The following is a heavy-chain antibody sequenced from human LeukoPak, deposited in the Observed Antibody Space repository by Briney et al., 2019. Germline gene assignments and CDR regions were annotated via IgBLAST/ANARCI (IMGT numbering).Heavy chain of an antibody. D-gene: IGHD2-8*01. Sequence: GGSLRPSCAASGFTFSSYEMNWVRQAPGKGLEWVSYISSSGSTIYYADSVKGRFTISRDNAKNSLYLQMNSLRAEDTAVYYCAAILGYCTNGVCYTGYYGMDVWGQGTTVTVSS. CDR3: AAILGYCTNGVCYTGYYGMDV. J-gene: IGHJ6*02. CDR1: GFTFSSYE. CDR2: ISSSGSTI. V-gene: IGHV3-48*03.